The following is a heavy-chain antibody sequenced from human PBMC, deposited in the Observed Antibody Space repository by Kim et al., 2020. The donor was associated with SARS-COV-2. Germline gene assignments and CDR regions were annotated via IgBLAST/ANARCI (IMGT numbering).Heavy chain of an antibody. J-gene: IGHJ3*02. CDR3: ARPCSWLDGAFDI. D-gene: IGHD5-12*01. CDR2: IYYSGST. CDR1: GGSISSYY. Sequence: SETLSLTCTVSGGSISSYYWSWIRQPPGKGLEWIGYIYYSGSTNYNPSLKSRVTISVDTSKNQFSLKLSSVTAADTAVYYCARPCSWLDGAFDIWGQGTMVTVSS. V-gene: IGHV4-59*08.